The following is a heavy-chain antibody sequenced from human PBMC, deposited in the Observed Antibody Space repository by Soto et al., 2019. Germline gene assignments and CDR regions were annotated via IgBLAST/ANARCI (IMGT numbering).Heavy chain of an antibody. CDR1: GGTFSSYA. CDR3: ARSQGGSSSLDIYYYYYYGMDV. J-gene: IGHJ6*02. CDR2: INPIFGTA. V-gene: IGHV1-69*01. Sequence: QVQLVQSGAEVKKPGSSVKVSCKAPGGTFSSYAISWVRQAPGQGLEWMGGINPIFGTAKYAQKFQGRVTITADESTSTGYMELSSLRSEDTAVYCCARSQGGSSSLDIYYYYYYGMDVWGQGTTVTVSS. D-gene: IGHD2-15*01.